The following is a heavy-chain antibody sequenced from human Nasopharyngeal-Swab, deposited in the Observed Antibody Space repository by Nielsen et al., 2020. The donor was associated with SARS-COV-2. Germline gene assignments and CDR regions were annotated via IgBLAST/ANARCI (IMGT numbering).Heavy chain of an antibody. J-gene: IGHJ4*02. CDR2: IYPGDSDT. CDR3: ARFEYASSWYALDY. D-gene: IGHD6-13*01. V-gene: IGHV5-51*01. CDR1: GYRFTTYW. Sequence: KVSCKVSGYRFTTYWIAWVRQMPGKGLEWMGIIYPGDSDTRYNPSFEGQVTISADIYVSTAYLQWTSLKASDTATYYCARFEYASSWYALDYWGQGTPVIVSS.